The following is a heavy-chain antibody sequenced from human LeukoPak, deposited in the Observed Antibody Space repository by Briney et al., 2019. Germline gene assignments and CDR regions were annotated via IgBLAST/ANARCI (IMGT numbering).Heavy chain of an antibody. Sequence: ASVKVSCKASGYTFTSYGISWVRQAPGQGLEWMGWISAYNGITNYAQKLQGRVTMTTDTSTSTAYMELRSLRSDDTAVYYRAKDQRPPDYYYYYMDVWGKGTTVTVSS. CDR1: GYTFTSYG. CDR3: AKDQRPPDYYYYYMDV. D-gene: IGHD2-2*01. J-gene: IGHJ6*03. CDR2: ISAYNGIT. V-gene: IGHV1-18*01.